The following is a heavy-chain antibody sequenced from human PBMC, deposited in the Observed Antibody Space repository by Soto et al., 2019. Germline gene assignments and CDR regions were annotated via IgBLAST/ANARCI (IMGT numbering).Heavy chain of an antibody. CDR1: GYSFTGYY. D-gene: IGHD1-26*01. CDR2: SGPNSGAT. Sequence: QVQLVQSGAEVKKSGASVKISCKASGYSFTGYYIHWVRQAPGQGFEWMGESGPNSGATKYAQKFQGRVTMTRDMSITTVYMDLNNLSPDDTAVYYCGKGRSGDVGVFYWGQGTLVTVYS. CDR3: GKGRSGDVGVFY. V-gene: IGHV1-2*02. J-gene: IGHJ4*02.